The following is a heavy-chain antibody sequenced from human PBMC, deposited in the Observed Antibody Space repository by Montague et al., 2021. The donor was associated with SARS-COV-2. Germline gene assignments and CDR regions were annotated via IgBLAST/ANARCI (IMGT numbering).Heavy chain of an antibody. V-gene: IGHV3-48*03. D-gene: IGHD2-2*01. CDR2: ISSSGSTI. Sequence: SLRLSCAASGFTFSSYEMNWVRQAPGKGLEWVSYISSSGSTIYYADSVKGRFTISRDNAKNSLYLQMNSLRAEDTAVYYCARRGYCSSISCWALDYWGQGTLVTVSS. CDR1: GFTFSSYE. J-gene: IGHJ4*02. CDR3: ARRGYCSSISCWALDY.